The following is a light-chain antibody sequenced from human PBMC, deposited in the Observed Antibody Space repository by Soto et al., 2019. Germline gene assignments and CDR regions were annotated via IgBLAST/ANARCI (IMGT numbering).Light chain of an antibody. CDR1: SSDVGGYNY. V-gene: IGLV2-14*01. CDR3: GSYTSSSTLV. CDR2: EVS. Sequence: QSALTQPASVSGSPGQSITISCTGTSSDVGGYNYVSWYQQHPGKTPKLMIYEVSNRPSGVSNRCSGSKSGNTASLTISGLQAEDEADYYCGSYTSSSTLVFGGGTKLTVL. J-gene: IGLJ2*01.